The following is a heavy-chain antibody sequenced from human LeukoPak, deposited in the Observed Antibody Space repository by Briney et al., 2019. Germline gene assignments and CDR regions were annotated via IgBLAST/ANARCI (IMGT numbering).Heavy chain of an antibody. V-gene: IGHV3-23*01. CDR2: ISDGGSRT. CDR3: TRNQILDDTGSWYAY. CDR1: GLTFRTYA. Sequence: GGSLRLSCGASGLTFRTYAMSWVRQAPGKGLEWVSGISDGGSRTFYAESVKGRFTVSRDNSKNTLYLRMNSLRAEDTAIYYCTRNQILDDTGSWYAYWGQGTLVTVSS. J-gene: IGHJ4*02. D-gene: IGHD6-13*01.